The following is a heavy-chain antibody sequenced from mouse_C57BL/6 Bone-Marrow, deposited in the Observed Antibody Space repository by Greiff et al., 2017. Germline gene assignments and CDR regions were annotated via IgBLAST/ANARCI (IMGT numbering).Heavy chain of an antibody. CDR3: ARDCSSSDY. D-gene: IGHD1-1*01. V-gene: IGHV5-4*01. Sequence: EVKLVESGGGLVKPGGSLKLSCAASGFTFSSYAMSWVRQTPEKRLEWVATISDGGSYTYYPDNVKGRFTITRDNTNNNQYMQMSHLKSEDTAMYYCARDCSSSDYWGQGTTLTVSS. CDR2: ISDGGSYT. CDR1: GFTFSSYA. J-gene: IGHJ2*01.